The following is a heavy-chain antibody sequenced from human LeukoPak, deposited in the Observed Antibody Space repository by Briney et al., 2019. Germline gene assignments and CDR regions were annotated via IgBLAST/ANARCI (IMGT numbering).Heavy chain of an antibody. Sequence: PSETLSLTCAVYGGSLRVYYWISIRQPPEKGLEWIGEINHSGSANYNPPLKSRVITSVDTSRNQFSLKLTSVTAADTAVYYCARGRPATVPCVYNYYYMDVWVKGSPVTVPS. CDR3: ARGRPATVPCVYNYYYMDV. V-gene: IGHV4-34*01. CDR1: GGSLRVYY. J-gene: IGHJ6*03. D-gene: IGHD2-15*01. CDR2: INHSGSA.